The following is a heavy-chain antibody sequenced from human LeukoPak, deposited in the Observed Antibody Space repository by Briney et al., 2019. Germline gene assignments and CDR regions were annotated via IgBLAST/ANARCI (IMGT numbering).Heavy chain of an antibody. D-gene: IGHD1-26*01. CDR2: ISSSSSYI. Sequence: GGSLRLSCAASGFTFSSYSVNWVRQAPGKGLEWVSFISSSSSYIYYADSVKGRFTISRDNAKNSLYLQMNSLRAEDTAVYYCARDGVGATMDWFDPWGQGTLVTVSS. CDR3: ARDGVGATMDWFDP. J-gene: IGHJ5*02. V-gene: IGHV3-21*01. CDR1: GFTFSSYS.